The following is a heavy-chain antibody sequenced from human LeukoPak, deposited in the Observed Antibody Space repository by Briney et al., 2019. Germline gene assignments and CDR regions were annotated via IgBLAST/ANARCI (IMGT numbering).Heavy chain of an antibody. CDR1: GFTFSDYY. V-gene: IGHV3-11*04. D-gene: IGHD6-13*01. CDR3: AREHGYTSSWYVDY. CDR2: ISGSGSAI. J-gene: IGHJ4*02. Sequence: GGSLRLSCAASGFTFSDYYMSWIRQAPGKGLEWVSYISGSGSAIYYADSVKGRFTISRDNAKTSLYLQMNSLRAEDTAVYYCAREHGYTSSWYVDYWGQGTLVTVSS.